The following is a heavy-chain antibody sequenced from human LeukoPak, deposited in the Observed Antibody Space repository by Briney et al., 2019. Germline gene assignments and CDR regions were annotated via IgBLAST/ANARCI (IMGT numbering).Heavy chain of an antibody. CDR1: GDSISSYY. CDR2: IYYSWST. Sequence: PSETLSLTCTVSGDSISSYYWSWIRQPPGKGLEWIGYIYYSWSTNYNPSLKSRVTISVDTSKNQFSLKLSSVTAADTAVYYCASTPTGVVVTATSWYYFDYWGQGTLVTVSS. J-gene: IGHJ4*02. D-gene: IGHD2-21*02. CDR3: ASTPTGVVVTATSWYYFDY. V-gene: IGHV4-59*08.